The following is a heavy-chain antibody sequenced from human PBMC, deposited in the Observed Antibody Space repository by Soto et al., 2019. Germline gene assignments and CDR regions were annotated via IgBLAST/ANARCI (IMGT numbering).Heavy chain of an antibody. CDR3: GRRQSSGWYGGENRYYYCGMDV. Sequence: PGESLKISCKGSGYSFTSYWIGWVRQMPGKGLEWMGIIYPGDSDTRYSPSFQGQVTISADKSISTAYLQWSSLKASDTAMYYCGRRQSSGWYGGENRYYYCGMDVGGKGTTAPVPS. CDR1: GYSFTSYW. J-gene: IGHJ6*04. D-gene: IGHD6-19*01. V-gene: IGHV5-51*01. CDR2: IYPGDSDT.